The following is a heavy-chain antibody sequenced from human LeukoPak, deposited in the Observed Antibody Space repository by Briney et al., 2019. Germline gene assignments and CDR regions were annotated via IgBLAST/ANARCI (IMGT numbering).Heavy chain of an antibody. CDR2: IYYSGST. CDR3: AGRIAVAGTGAWFDP. D-gene: IGHD6-19*01. Sequence: SETLSLTCTVSGGSISSYYWSWIRQPPGKGLEWIGHIYYSGSTNYNPSLKSRVTISVDTSKNQFSLKLSSVTAADTAVYYCAGRIAVAGTGAWFDPWGQGTLVTVSS. V-gene: IGHV4-59*01. CDR1: GGSISSYY. J-gene: IGHJ5*02.